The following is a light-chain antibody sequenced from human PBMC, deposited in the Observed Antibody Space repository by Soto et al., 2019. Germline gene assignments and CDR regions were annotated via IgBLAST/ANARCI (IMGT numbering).Light chain of an antibody. CDR2: GAS. CDR1: HHVATN. V-gene: IGKV3-15*01. CDR3: QQYTARPPWT. J-gene: IGKJ1*01. Sequence: EIVMTQSPVTLSVSPGERATLSCRASHHVATNLAWYQQKPGQAPRRLIYGASTRATGISARFSGSGSATEFTLTIISRQSADFAVYYCQQYTARPPWTFGQGTKV.